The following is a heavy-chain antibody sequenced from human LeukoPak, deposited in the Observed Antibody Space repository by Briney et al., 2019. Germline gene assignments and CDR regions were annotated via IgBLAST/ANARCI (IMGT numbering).Heavy chain of an antibody. CDR3: AKDARERLAVAGTAADY. J-gene: IGHJ4*02. V-gene: IGHV3-23*01. Sequence: GGSLRLSCAASGFTFSNYAMSWVRQAPGRGLEWISSISGSGGSTYYADSVKGRFTISRDNSKNTLHLQMNSLRAENTAVYYCAKDARERLAVAGTAADYWGQGTLVTVSS. D-gene: IGHD6-19*01. CDR1: GFTFSNYA. CDR2: ISGSGGST.